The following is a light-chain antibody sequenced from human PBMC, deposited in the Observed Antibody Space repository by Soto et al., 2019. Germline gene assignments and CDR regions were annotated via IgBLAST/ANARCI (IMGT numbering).Light chain of an antibody. J-gene: IGKJ1*01. CDR1: QSVSSY. CDR3: QQNKDWLGT. Sequence: EVVLSQSLGTLSLSPGERATLSCRASQSVSSYLAWYQQKPGQAPRLLIYDASTRATGIPVRFSGSGSGTEFTLTISSLQSEDFGVYYCQQNKDWLGTFGQGTKV. V-gene: IGKV3-15*01. CDR2: DAS.